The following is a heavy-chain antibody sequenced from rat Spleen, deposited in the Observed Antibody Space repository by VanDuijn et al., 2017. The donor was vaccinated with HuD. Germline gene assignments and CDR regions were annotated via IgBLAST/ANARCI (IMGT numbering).Heavy chain of an antibody. CDR3: TTGGDY. CDR2: ISTGCGST. V-gene: IGHV5-27*01. J-gene: IGHJ2*01. CDR1: GFTFSNYY. Sequence: EVQLVESGGGLVQPGRSLKLSCAASGFTFSNYYMAWVRQAPTKGLAWVAYISTGCGSTYYRDSVKGRFTISRDKAKSTLYLQMDSLRSEDTATYYGTTGGDYWGQGVMVTVSS.